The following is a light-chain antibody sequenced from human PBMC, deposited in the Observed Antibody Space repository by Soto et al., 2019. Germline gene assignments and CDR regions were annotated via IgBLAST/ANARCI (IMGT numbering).Light chain of an antibody. CDR2: DAS. CDR1: QSVRTY. J-gene: IGKJ5*01. V-gene: IGKV3-11*01. CDR3: QQRSNWPIT. Sequence: EIVLTQSPGTLSLSPGDRATLSCKASQSVRTYVGSYQQKPGQAPRLLIYDASSRATGIPARFSGSGSGTDFTLTISSLEPADFAVYYCQQRSNWPITFGQGTRLDIK.